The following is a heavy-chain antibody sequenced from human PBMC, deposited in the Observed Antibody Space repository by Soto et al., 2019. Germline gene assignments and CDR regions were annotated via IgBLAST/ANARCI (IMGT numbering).Heavy chain of an antibody. D-gene: IGHD3-10*01. Sequence: QVQLVQSGAEMKKPGSSVKVSCQSSGGTFNTYAMNWVRQAPGQGPEWMGDISTMFGAANSAPKFQCRVTLTADEATGTSYMHLSSLTSEETALYFCAREVQVHTPAFVYWGQGTLVTVSS. V-gene: IGHV1-69*19. J-gene: IGHJ4*02. CDR2: ISTMFGAA. CDR3: AREVQVHTPAFVY. CDR1: GGTFNTYA.